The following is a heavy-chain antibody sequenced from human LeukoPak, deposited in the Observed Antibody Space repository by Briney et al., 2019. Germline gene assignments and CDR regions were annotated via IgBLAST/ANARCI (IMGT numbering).Heavy chain of an antibody. D-gene: IGHD3-22*01. CDR3: ARPIDSSGYYYVS. CDR1: GYSFTSYW. J-gene: IGHJ4*02. CDR2: IHPGDSDT. V-gene: IGHV5-51*01. Sequence: GESLKISCKGSGYSFTSYWIGWVRQMPGKGLEWMGIIHPGDSDTRYSPSFQGQVTISADKSISTAYLQWSSLKASDTAMYYCARPIDSSGYYYVSWGQGTLVTVSS.